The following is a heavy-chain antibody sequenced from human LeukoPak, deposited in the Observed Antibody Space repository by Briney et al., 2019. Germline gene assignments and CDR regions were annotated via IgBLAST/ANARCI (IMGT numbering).Heavy chain of an antibody. CDR3: ARHPCTASCRGGFDP. CDR1: SGSISSTSYY. D-gene: IGHD2-2*01. V-gene: IGHV4-39*01. Sequence: SETLSLTCTVSSGSISSTSYYWGWVRQPPGMGLEWIGSMYYSGSTYYNPSLKSRVTISVDTSKSQLSLKLSSVTAADTAVYYCARHPCTASCRGGFDPWGQGTLVTVSS. CDR2: MYYSGST. J-gene: IGHJ5*02.